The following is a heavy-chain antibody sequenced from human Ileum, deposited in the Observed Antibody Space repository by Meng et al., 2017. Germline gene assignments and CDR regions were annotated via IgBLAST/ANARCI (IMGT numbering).Heavy chain of an antibody. CDR2: AST. Sequence: HVQLQASGPALVRPSATLSLICAVSGGSVSSSGYQWGWRRQPPGKGLEWIGYASTNYNPSLKSRVTISVDTSKNQFSLKLTSVTAADTAVYYCARDHWGSLDYWGQGVLVTVSS. CDR3: ARDHWGSLDY. V-gene: IGHV4-61*08. D-gene: IGHD7-27*01. J-gene: IGHJ4*02. CDR1: GGSVSSSGYQ.